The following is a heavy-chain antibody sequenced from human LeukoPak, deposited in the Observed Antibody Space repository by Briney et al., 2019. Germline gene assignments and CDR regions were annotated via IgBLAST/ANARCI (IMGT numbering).Heavy chain of an antibody. CDR1: GGSISSSSYY. D-gene: IGHD3-22*01. Sequence: SETLSLTCTVSGGSISSSSYYWGWIRQPPGKGLEWIGSIYYSGSTYYNPSLKSRVTISVDTSKNQFSLKLSSVTAADMAVYYCAKSTYYYDTFVNAFDFWGQGTVVTVSS. CDR3: AKSTYYYDTFVNAFDF. CDR2: IYYSGST. V-gene: IGHV4-39*07. J-gene: IGHJ3*01.